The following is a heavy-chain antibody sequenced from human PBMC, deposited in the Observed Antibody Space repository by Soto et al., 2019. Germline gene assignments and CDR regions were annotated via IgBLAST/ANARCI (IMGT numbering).Heavy chain of an antibody. J-gene: IGHJ4*02. Sequence: EVQLVESGGGLVKAAGSLRLFCTASGFTFRNYNMNWVRQAPGKGLEWVSSISTGGAYMFYADSVKGRFTISSDNAQNSLFMQIDSRRAEDTAVYYCARDIASPGGDYFDSWGQGTLVTVSS. CDR2: ISTGGAYM. CDR1: GFTFRNYN. D-gene: IGHD2-21*01. V-gene: IGHV3-21*06. CDR3: ARDIASPGGDYFDS.